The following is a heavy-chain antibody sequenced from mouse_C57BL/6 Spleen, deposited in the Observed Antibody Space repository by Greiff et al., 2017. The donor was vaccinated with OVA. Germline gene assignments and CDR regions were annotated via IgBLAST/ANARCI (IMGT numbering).Heavy chain of an antibody. Sequence: VQLQQPGAELVRPGSSVKLSCKASGYTFTSYWMHWVKQRPIQGLEWIGNIDPSDSETHYNQKFKDKATLTVDKSSSTAYMQLSSLTSEDSAVYYCARSLYDYDVYAMDYWGQGTSVTVSS. CDR3: ARSLYDYDVYAMDY. CDR2: IDPSDSET. CDR1: GYTFTSYW. V-gene: IGHV1-52*01. D-gene: IGHD2-4*01. J-gene: IGHJ4*01.